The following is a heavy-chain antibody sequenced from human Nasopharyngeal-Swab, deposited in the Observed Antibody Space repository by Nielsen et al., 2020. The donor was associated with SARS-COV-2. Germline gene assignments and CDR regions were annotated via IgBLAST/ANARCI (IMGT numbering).Heavy chain of an antibody. CDR2: IGDKDHNYAT. J-gene: IGHJ4*02. Sequence: GESLKISCAASGFVFSGSAMHWVRQASGQGLAWIGRIGDKDHNYATVYAASLKGRFTISRDDSVNTAYLQMDSLNTEDTALYYCTTDYYFDYWGQGTLVTVSS. CDR1: GFVFSGSA. V-gene: IGHV3-73*01. CDR3: TTDYYFDY.